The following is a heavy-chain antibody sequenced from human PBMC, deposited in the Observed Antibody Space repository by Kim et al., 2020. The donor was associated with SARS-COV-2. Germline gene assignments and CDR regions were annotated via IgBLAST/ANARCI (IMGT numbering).Heavy chain of an antibody. Sequence: GGSLRLSCAAFAFTFSNARMSWVRQAPGKGLEWVGRIKSKTDGQTTDYAAPVKGRFTISRDDSKNTLYLHMNSMKTEDTAVYYCTTELTGEDEIDSWSQG. CDR3: TTELTGEDEIDS. CDR2: IKSKTDGQTT. V-gene: IGHV3-15*01. D-gene: IGHD3-9*01. J-gene: IGHJ4*02. CDR1: AFTFSNAR.